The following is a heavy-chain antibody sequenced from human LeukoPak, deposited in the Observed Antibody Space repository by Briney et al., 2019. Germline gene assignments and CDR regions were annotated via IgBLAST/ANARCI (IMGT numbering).Heavy chain of an antibody. V-gene: IGHV1-2*02. Sequence: VKVSCKASGYAFTGYYMHWVRQAPGQGLEWMGWINPNSGGTNYAQKFQGRVTMTRDTSISTAYMELSRLRSDDTAVYYCASEGIVGATPFDYWGQGTLVTVSS. J-gene: IGHJ4*02. CDR3: ASEGIVGATPFDY. D-gene: IGHD1-26*01. CDR2: INPNSGGT. CDR1: GYAFTGYY.